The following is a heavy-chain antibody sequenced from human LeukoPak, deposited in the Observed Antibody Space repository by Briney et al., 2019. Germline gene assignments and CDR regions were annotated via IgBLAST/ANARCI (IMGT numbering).Heavy chain of an antibody. CDR3: ARQITMIVVAKEVAAFDI. CDR1: GYSFTSYW. J-gene: IGHJ3*02. D-gene: IGHD3-22*01. V-gene: IGHV5-51*01. CDR2: IYPGDSDT. Sequence: GESLKISCKGSGYSFTSYWIGWVRQMPGKGLEWMGIIYPGDSDTGYSPSFQGQVTISADKSISTAYLQWSSLKASDTAMYYSARQITMIVVAKEVAAFDIWGQGTMVTVSS.